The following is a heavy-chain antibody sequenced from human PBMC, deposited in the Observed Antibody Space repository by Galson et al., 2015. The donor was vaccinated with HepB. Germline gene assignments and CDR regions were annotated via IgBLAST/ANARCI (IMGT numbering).Heavy chain of an antibody. D-gene: IGHD3-22*01. V-gene: IGHV3-30*18. Sequence: SLRLSCAASGFTFSNYGMQWVRQAPGKGLEWVALISYDGSGQFYADSVKGRFTISRDYSKSTLYLQMDSLRAEDTGVYYCAEDSARLAVYQYDSSGYPPIHWGQGTLVTVSS. CDR2: ISYDGSGQ. CDR1: GFTFSNYG. CDR3: AEDSARLAVYQYDSSGYPPIH. J-gene: IGHJ4*02.